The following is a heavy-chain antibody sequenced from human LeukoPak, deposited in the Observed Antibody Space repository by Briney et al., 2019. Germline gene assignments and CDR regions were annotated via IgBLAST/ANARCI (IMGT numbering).Heavy chain of an antibody. CDR1: GFTFSSYS. CDR2: ISSSSYI. Sequence: GGSLRLSCAASGFTFSSYSMNWVRQAPGKGLEWVSSISSSSYIYYADSVKGRFTISRDNAKNSLYLQMNSLRAEDTAVYYCARDSQLLWFGELIKYLDYWGQGTLVTVSS. J-gene: IGHJ4*02. CDR3: ARDSQLLWFGELIKYLDY. D-gene: IGHD3-10*01. V-gene: IGHV3-21*01.